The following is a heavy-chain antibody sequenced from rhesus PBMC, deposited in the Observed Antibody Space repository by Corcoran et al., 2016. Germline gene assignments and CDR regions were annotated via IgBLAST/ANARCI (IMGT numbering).Heavy chain of an antibody. CDR3: AKDLAKFDY. V-gene: IGHV3S5*01. CDR2: ISNGRGTT. CDR1: GFTFRSYG. J-gene: IGHJ4*01. Sequence: EVQLVESGGGLVQPGGSLRLSCAASGFTFRSYGMSGVRQAPGKGLEWVPYISNGRGTTYYADSVEGRFTIARDNSETTLSLQMSSLRAEDTAVCYCAKDLAKFDYWGQGVLVTVSS.